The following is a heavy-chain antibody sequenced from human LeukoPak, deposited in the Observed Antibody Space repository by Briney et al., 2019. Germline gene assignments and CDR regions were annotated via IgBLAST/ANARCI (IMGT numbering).Heavy chain of an antibody. Sequence: TGGSLRLSCAASGFTFSDYYMSWIRQAPGKGLEWVAYISSSGSTIYYADYVKGGFTISRDNAKNSLYLQMNSLRAEDTAVYYCARVAIGVYYFDYWGQGTLVTVSS. CDR1: GFTFSDYY. CDR3: ARVAIGVYYFDY. J-gene: IGHJ4*02. V-gene: IGHV3-11*04. D-gene: IGHD3-3*01. CDR2: ISSSGSTI.